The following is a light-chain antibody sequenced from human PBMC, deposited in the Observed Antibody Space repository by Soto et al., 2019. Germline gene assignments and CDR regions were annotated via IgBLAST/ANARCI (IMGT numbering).Light chain of an antibody. CDR3: TSYAGSNNRGV. J-gene: IGLJ1*01. Sequence: QSVLTQPPSASGSPGQSVTISCTGTSSDVGGYNYVSWYQHHPGKAPKLMIYEVNKRPSGVPDRFSGSKSGNTASLTVSGLQAEDEADYYCTSYAGSNNRGVFGSGTQLTVL. CDR1: SSDVGGYNY. V-gene: IGLV2-8*01. CDR2: EVN.